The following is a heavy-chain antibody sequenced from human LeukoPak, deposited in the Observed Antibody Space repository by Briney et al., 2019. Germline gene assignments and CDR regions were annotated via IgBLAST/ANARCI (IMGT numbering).Heavy chain of an antibody. CDR1: GDSISNYY. CDR2: IYYSGST. V-gene: IGHV4-59*12. CDR3: ARVPTYYDFWSGYQPSDY. J-gene: IGHJ4*02. D-gene: IGHD3-3*01. Sequence: SETLSLTCTVSGDSISNYYWYWIRQPPGKGLEWIGYIYYSGSTNYNPSLKSRVTMSVDTSKNQFSLKLSSVTAADTAVYYCARVPTYYDFWSGYQPSDYWGQGTLVTVSS.